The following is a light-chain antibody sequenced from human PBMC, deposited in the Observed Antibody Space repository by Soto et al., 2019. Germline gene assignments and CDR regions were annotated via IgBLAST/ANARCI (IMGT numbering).Light chain of an antibody. CDR3: QQRSNWPPFT. V-gene: IGKV3-11*01. J-gene: IGKJ5*01. Sequence: EIVLTQSPAPLSLSPGERATLSCRASQSVSSYFAWYQQKPGQAPRLLIYDASNRATGIPARFSGSGSGTDFPLTISSLEPEDFAVYYCQQRSNWPPFTFGQGTRLEIK. CDR2: DAS. CDR1: QSVSSY.